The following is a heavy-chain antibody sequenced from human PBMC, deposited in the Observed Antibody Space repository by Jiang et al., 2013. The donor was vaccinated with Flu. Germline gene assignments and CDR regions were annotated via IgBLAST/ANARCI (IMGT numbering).Heavy chain of an antibody. V-gene: IGHV4-31*03. J-gene: IGHJ3*02. CDR2: IFYSGST. Sequence: GSGLVKPSQTLSLTCSVSNGSINSGDCYWSWIRQHPVKGLEWIGNIFYSGSTYYNPSLKSRVTISLDTSKNQFSLRLSSVTAADTAMYYCARDTFGGPLDAFDIWGQGDNGHRLF. CDR3: ARDTFGGPLDAFDI. D-gene: IGHD3-16*01. CDR1: NGSINSGDCY.